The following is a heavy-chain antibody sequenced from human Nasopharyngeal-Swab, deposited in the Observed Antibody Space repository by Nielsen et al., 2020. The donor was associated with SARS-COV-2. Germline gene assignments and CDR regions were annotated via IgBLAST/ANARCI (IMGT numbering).Heavy chain of an antibody. J-gene: IGHJ4*02. CDR1: AYTFSVYP. D-gene: IGHD4-11*01. V-gene: IGHV1-3*01. CDR2: LNGGNGDT. CDR3: ATGTGTVAFDF. Sequence: SVKVSCKGSAYTFSVYPMHWVRQAPGQGLQWMGWLNGGNGDTKSSQEFEGRPSITRDASTSTAYMELSSLTSEDTAIYYCATGTGTVAFDFWGQGTLLSVSS.